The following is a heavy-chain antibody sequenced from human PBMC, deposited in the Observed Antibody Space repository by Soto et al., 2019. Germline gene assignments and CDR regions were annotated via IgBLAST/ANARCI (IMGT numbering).Heavy chain of an antibody. CDR3: ARDPSVDIVATITDAFDI. CDR2: INYSGST. J-gene: IGHJ3*02. Sequence: PSETLSLTCTVSGGSISSGGYYWSWIRQHPGKGLEWIGEINYSGSTYYNPSLKSRVTISVDTSKNQFSLKLSSVTAADTAVYYCARDPSVDIVATITDAFDIWGQGTMVTVSS. V-gene: IGHV4-31*03. D-gene: IGHD5-12*01. CDR1: GGSISSGGYY.